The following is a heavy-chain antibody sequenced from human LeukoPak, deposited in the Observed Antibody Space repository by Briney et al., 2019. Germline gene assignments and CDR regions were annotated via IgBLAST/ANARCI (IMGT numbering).Heavy chain of an antibody. J-gene: IGHJ4*02. Sequence: SETLSLTCAVYGVSFSGYYWSWIRQPPGKGLEWIGEINHSGSTNYNPSLKSRVTISVDTSKNQYSLKLSSVTAADTAVYYCARTKGRSLDYWGQGTLVTVSS. CDR2: INHSGST. V-gene: IGHV4-34*01. CDR3: ARTKGRSLDY. D-gene: IGHD2-8*01. CDR1: GVSFSGYY.